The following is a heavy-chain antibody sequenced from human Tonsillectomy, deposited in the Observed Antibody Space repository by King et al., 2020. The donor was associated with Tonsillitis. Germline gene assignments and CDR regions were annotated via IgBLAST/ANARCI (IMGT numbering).Heavy chain of an antibody. CDR2: ISSSSNHI. Sequence: VQLVESGGGLVKPGGSLRLSCAASTFPFSSYTMNWVRQAPGKGLEWGSSISSSSNHIYYADSLKGRLTISSDNAKNSLYLPMNSLRAEDTAVYYCSRSRRASAFFDYWGQGTLVTVSS. V-gene: IGHV3-21*01. CDR1: TFPFSSYT. J-gene: IGHJ4*02. D-gene: IGHD1-14*01. CDR3: SRSRRASAFFDY.